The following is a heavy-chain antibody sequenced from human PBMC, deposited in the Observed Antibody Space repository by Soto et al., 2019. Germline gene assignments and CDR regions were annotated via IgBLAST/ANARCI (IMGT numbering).Heavy chain of an antibody. J-gene: IGHJ4*02. Sequence: EVQLVESGGGLVQPGGSLKLSCAASGFTFSDSAVHWVRQASGKGLEWVGRIRSKASNYATAYTASVKGRFTISRDDSKNTAYLQMNSLKTEDTAVYYCTSLCSGGSCYSGVFDYWGQGTLVTVSS. CDR3: TSLCSGGSCYSGVFDY. CDR2: IRSKASNYAT. CDR1: GFTFSDSA. D-gene: IGHD2-15*01. V-gene: IGHV3-73*01.